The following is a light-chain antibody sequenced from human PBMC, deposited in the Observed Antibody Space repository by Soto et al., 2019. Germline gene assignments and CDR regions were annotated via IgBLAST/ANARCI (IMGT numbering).Light chain of an antibody. Sequence: EVVMTQSPATLSVSLGDRATLSCRASQSVSSNLAWYQQKPGQAPRLLIYAASTRATGIPARFSGSGSGTEFTLTISSLQSEDFAVYSCQQYNNWPLTFGGGTKVEIK. CDR2: AAS. CDR3: QQYNNWPLT. CDR1: QSVSSN. V-gene: IGKV3-15*01. J-gene: IGKJ4*01.